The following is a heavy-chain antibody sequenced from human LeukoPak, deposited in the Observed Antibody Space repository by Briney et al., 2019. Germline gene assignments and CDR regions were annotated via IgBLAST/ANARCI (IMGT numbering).Heavy chain of an antibody. Sequence: PSETLSLTCAVYGGSFSGYYWSWIRQPPGKGLEWIGEINHSGSTNYNPSLKSRVTISVDTSKNQFSLKLSSVTAADTAVYYCARARGIVAAGGSTPWGQGTLVTVSS. CDR2: INHSGST. V-gene: IGHV4-34*01. D-gene: IGHD6-13*01. CDR1: GGSFSGYY. CDR3: ARARGIVAAGGSTP. J-gene: IGHJ5*02.